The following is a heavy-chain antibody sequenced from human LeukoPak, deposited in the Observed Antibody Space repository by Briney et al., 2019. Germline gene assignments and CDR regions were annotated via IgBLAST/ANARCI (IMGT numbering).Heavy chain of an antibody. CDR1: GGSISSSSYY. D-gene: IGHD1-7*01. CDR3: ARERNYGYYYYYMDV. J-gene: IGHJ6*03. CDR2: IYYSGST. Sequence: PSETLSLTCTVSGGSISSSSYYWGWIRQPPGKGLEWIGSIYYSGSTYYNPSLKSRVTISVDTSKNQFSLKLSSVTAADTAVYYCARERNYGYYYYYMDVWGKGTTVTVSS. V-gene: IGHV4-39*02.